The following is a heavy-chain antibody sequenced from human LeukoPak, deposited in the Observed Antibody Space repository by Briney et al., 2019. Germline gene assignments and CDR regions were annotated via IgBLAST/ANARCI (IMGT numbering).Heavy chain of an antibody. J-gene: IGHJ4*02. CDR3: ARDSGDRPQAVGCFFDY. CDR1: GFSFGTHW. Sequence: GGSLRLSCAASGFSFGTHWMAWVRQPPGAGPEWVANIKQDETETYYADAVRGRFTITRDNAKNSLYLHMDNLRGEDTAVYYCARDSGDRPQAVGCFFDYWGQGSLVTVSS. V-gene: IGHV3-7*01. D-gene: IGHD7-27*01. CDR2: IKQDETET.